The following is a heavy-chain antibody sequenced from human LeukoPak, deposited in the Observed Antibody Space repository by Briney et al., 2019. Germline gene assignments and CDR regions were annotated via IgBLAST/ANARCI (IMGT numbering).Heavy chain of an antibody. Sequence: SETLSLTCTVSGGSITSLYWSWLRQSPGKGLEWIGYVHHSGSTNYNPSLKSRVTISIDTSKNQFSLKLSPVTAADTAVYYCARGYYDNSGYSNPFDYWGQGTLVTVPS. V-gene: IGHV4-59*11. J-gene: IGHJ4*02. CDR2: VHHSGST. CDR1: GGSITSLY. D-gene: IGHD3-22*01. CDR3: ARGYYDNSGYSNPFDY.